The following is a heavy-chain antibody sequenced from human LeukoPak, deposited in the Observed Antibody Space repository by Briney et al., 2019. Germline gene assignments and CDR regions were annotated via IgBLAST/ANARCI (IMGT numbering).Heavy chain of an antibody. CDR1: GYTFTKFW. J-gene: IGHJ4*02. V-gene: IGHV5-51*03. CDR2: IYPDDSDT. CDR3: VRGKGSGTYYGFDY. D-gene: IGHD3-10*01. Sequence: PGESLKISCETSGYTFTKFWVGWLRQTPDKGLEWLGMIYPDDSDTRYSPSFQGQVTMSVDKSISIVYLHWSSLKASDTAIYYCVRGKGSGTYYGFDYWGQGTVVSVVS.